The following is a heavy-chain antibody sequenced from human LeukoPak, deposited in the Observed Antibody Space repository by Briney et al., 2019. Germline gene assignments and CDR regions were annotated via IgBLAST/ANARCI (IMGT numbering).Heavy chain of an antibody. V-gene: IGHV3-66*01. D-gene: IGHD5-12*01. CDR3: AREEDHGYNSEAIGY. J-gene: IGHJ4*02. CDR2: IYSGGST. Sequence: QAGGSLRLSCAASGFTVSSNYMTWVRQAPGKGLEWVSVIYSGGSTYYADSVKGRFTISRDNSKNTLYLQMNSLRAGDTAVYYCAREEDHGYNSEAIGYWGQGTLVTVSS. CDR1: GFTVSSNY.